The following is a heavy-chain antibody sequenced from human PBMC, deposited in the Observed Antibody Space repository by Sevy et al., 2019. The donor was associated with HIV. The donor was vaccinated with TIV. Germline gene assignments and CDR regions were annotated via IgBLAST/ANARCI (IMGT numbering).Heavy chain of an antibody. V-gene: IGHV3-30*04. D-gene: IGHD2-15*01. Sequence: GGSLRLSCAASGFTFSSYAMHWVRQAPGKGLEWVAVISYDGSNKYYADSVKGQLTISRDNSKNTLYLQMNSLRAEDTAVYYCARDRIKGYCSGSSCYPHNWFDPWGQGTLVTVSS. CDR1: GFTFSSYA. CDR2: ISYDGSNK. J-gene: IGHJ5*02. CDR3: ARDRIKGYCSGSSCYPHNWFDP.